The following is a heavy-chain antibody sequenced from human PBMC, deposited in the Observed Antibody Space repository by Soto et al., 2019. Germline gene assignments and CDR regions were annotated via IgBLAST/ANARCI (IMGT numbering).Heavy chain of an antibody. CDR2: IKQGGSS. CDR3: ARGGSSDWQVALDI. CDR1: AGSFSHYY. Sequence: QVQHQPWGAGLLKPSATLSLTCTVYAGSFSHYYWNWIRQSPGKGLEWIGKIKQGGSSSYNPSLRSRVSISVDMSKNQFSLTLSSVTAADTAVYYGARGGSSDWQVALDIWGQGTMVPVSS. V-gene: IGHV4-34*01. J-gene: IGHJ3*02. D-gene: IGHD6-19*01.